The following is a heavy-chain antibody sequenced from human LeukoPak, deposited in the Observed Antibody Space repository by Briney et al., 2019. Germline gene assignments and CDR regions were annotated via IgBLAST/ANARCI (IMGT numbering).Heavy chain of an antibody. J-gene: IGHJ4*02. V-gene: IGHV4-59*12. Sequence: SETLSLTCTVSGGSISSYYWSWIRQPPGKGLEGIGNIYYSGSTNYNPSLESRVTISVDTSKNQFSLKLSPVAAADTAVYYCARDTRLDSSGWYTGSWGQGTLVTVSS. CDR2: IYYSGST. CDR3: ARDTRLDSSGWYTGS. CDR1: GGSISSYY. D-gene: IGHD6-13*01.